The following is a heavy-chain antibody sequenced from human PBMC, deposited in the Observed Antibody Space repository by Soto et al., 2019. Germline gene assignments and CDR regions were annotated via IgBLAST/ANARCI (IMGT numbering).Heavy chain of an antibody. CDR2: ISAYNGNT. D-gene: IGHD3-10*01. J-gene: IGHJ3*02. V-gene: IGHV1-18*04. Sequence: ASVEASCKASGYTFTSYGISWVRQAPGQGLEWMGWISAYNGNTNYAQKLQGRITMTTGTSTSTAYMELRRLRSDDTAVYYCARDRPLLWFGELLFEIWGQGTMVIV. CDR3: ARDRPLLWFGELLFEI. CDR1: GYTFTSYG.